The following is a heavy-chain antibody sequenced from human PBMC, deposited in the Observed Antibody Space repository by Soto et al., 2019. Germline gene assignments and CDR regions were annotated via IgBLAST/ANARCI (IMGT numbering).Heavy chain of an antibody. CDR3: AKGYYYDSSGYYLFDS. Sequence: QVQLVESGGGVVQPGRSLRLSCAASGFTFSNYGMHWVRQAPGKGLEWVAVISYDGSNKFYADSVKGRFTISRDNSKNTLYLQMNSLGAEDTAVYHCAKGYYYDSSGYYLFDSWGQGTLVTVSS. J-gene: IGHJ4*02. D-gene: IGHD3-22*01. V-gene: IGHV3-30*18. CDR2: ISYDGSNK. CDR1: GFTFSNYG.